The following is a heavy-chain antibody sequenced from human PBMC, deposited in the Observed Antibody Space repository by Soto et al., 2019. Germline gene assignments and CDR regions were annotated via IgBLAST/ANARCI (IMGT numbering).Heavy chain of an antibody. CDR2: ISYDGSNK. V-gene: IGHV3-30*18. CDR3: AKDYGIAAAGRYYYGMDV. J-gene: IGHJ6*02. D-gene: IGHD6-13*01. Sequence: GGSLRLSCAASGFTFSSYGMHWFRQAPGKGLEWVAVISYDGSNKYYADSVKGRFTISRDNSKNTLYLQMNSLRAEDTAVYYCAKDYGIAAAGRYYYGMDVWGQGTTVTVSS. CDR1: GFTFSSYG.